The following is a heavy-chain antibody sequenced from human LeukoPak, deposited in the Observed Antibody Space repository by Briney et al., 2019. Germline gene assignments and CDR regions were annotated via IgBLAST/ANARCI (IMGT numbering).Heavy chain of an antibody. V-gene: IGHV1-2*02. CDR2: INPNSGGT. CDR3: ARADYGDDPLDY. Sequence: VASVTVSFKASGYTFIVYYVYWVRQAPGQGLEWMGWINPNSGGTNYAQKFQGRVTMTRDTSISTAYMELSRLRSDDTAVYYCARADYGDDPLDYWGQGTLVTVSS. D-gene: IGHD4-17*01. J-gene: IGHJ4*02. CDR1: GYTFIVYY.